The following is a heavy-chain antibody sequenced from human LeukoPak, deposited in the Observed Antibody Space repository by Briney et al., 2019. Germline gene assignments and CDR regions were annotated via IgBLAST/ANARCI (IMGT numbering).Heavy chain of an antibody. CDR3: ARDLSGRYEFDY. D-gene: IGHD1-26*01. Sequence: ASVKVSCKASGYTFTDYYTHWVRQAPGQGLEWMGWINPNGGGTNYAQKFQGRVTMTRDTSISTAYMELSRLRSDDTAVYYCARDLSGRYEFDYWGQGTLVTVSS. V-gene: IGHV1-2*02. CDR1: GYTFTDYY. CDR2: INPNGGGT. J-gene: IGHJ4*02.